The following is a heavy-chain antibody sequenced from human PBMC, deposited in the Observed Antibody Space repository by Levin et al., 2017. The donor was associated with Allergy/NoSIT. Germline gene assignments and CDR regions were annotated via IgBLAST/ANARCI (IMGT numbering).Heavy chain of an antibody. CDR1: GFSFSLYT. CDR3: ARDLMTATAGLDP. Sequence: GESLKISCVASGFSFSLYTMNWVRQAPGKGLEWVASISVANGYIYYAESVKGRFTISRDNAKSSLYLQMDSLRVEDTAVYYWARDLMTATAGLDPWGQGTLVTVSS. CDR2: ISVANGYI. J-gene: IGHJ5*02. D-gene: IGHD2-21*02. V-gene: IGHV3-21*06.